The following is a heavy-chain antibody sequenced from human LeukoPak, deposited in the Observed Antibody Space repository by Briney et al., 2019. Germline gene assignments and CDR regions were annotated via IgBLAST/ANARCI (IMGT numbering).Heavy chain of an antibody. CDR2: IYYSGST. D-gene: IGHD3-9*01. J-gene: IGHJ5*02. CDR3: ARSVPGVWLVVWFDP. V-gene: IGHV4-39*07. CDR1: GGSISSSSYY. Sequence: SETLSLTCTVSGGSISSSSYYWGWIRQPPGKGLEWIGSIYYSGSTYYNPSLKSRVTISVDTSKNQFSLKLSSVTAADTAVYYRARSVPGVWLVVWFDPWGQGTLVTVSS.